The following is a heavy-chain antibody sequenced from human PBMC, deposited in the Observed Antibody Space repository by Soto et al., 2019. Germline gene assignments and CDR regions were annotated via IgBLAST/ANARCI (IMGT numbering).Heavy chain of an antibody. CDR1: GVSGGSFSGYY. CDR2: INHSGST. D-gene: IGHD1-26*01. J-gene: IGHJ6*02. CDR3: ARRLYSGSYYRYYYGMDV. Sequence: SETLSLTCAVYGVSGGSFSGYYWSWIRQPPGKGLEWIGEINHSGSTNYNPSLKSRVTISVDTSKNQFSLKLSSVTAADTAMYYCARRLYSGSYYRYYYGMDVWGQGTTVTVSS. V-gene: IGHV4-34*09.